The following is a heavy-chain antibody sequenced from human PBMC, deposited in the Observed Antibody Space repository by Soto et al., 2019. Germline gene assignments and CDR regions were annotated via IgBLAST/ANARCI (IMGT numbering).Heavy chain of an antibody. V-gene: IGHV4-34*01. CDR1: GGSFSGYY. D-gene: IGHD6-6*01. CDR3: ARTSRFDC. J-gene: IGHJ4*02. Sequence: SETLSLTCAVYGGSFSGYYWSWIRQPPGKGLEWIGEINHSGSTNYNPSPKSRVTMSVDTSKNQFSLKLSSVTAADTAVYYCARTSRFDCWGQGTLVTVSS. CDR2: INHSGST.